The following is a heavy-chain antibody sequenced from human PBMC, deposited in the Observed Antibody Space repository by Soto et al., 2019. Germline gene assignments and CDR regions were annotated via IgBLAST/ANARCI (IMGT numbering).Heavy chain of an antibody. D-gene: IGHD2-21*01. CDR3: ANDAVYNDGLWLMDS. Sequence: SGGSLRLSCIASGFPFSSYAMIWVRQAPGKGPEWVSSIEISARATYYADPVKGRFTISKDNSKNTLYLQMSGLRDEDTALYYCANDAVYNDGLWLMDSWGQGTLVTVSS. CDR1: GFPFSSYA. V-gene: IGHV3-23*05. CDR2: IEISARAT. J-gene: IGHJ5*02.